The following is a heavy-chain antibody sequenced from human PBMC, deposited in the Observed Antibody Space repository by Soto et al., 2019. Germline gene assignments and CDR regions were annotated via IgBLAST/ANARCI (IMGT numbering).Heavy chain of an antibody. J-gene: IGHJ6*02. Sequence: GGSLRLSCADSGFTFSSYWMSWVRQAPGKGLEWVANVKYDGSQTHYVGSVKGRFTISRDNAKNSLYLQMNSLRAEDTAVYYCTRDFQGPLDYGMDVRGQGTTVTVSS. CDR3: TRDFQGPLDYGMDV. CDR1: GFTFSSYW. CDR2: VKYDGSQT. V-gene: IGHV3-7*01. D-gene: IGHD1-1*01.